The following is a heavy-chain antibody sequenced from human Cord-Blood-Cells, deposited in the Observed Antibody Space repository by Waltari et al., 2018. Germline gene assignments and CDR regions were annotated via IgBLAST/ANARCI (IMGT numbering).Heavy chain of an antibody. J-gene: IGHJ3*02. V-gene: IGHV2-26*01. CDR1: GFSLSNARMG. Sequence: QVTLKESGPVLVKPTATLTLTCTVSGFSLSNARMGVSWIRQPPGKALEWLAHIFSNDEKSSSTSLKSRLTISKDTSKSQVVLTMTNMDPVDTATYYCALIGYYYGSGSYAFDIWGQGTMVTVSS. D-gene: IGHD3-10*01. CDR2: IFSNDEK. CDR3: ALIGYYYGSGSYAFDI.